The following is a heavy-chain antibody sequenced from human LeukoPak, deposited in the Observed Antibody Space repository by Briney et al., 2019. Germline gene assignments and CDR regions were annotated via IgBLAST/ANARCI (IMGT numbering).Heavy chain of an antibody. V-gene: IGHV3-7*01. D-gene: IGHD4-11*01. CDR1: GFIFKSYW. J-gene: IGHJ6*03. CDR2: IKQDGSEE. Sequence: GGSLRLSCAASGFIFKSYWMSWVRQAPGKGLEGVANIKQDGSEENYVDSVRGRFTISRDNAKNSLYLQMNSLRAEDTAVYYCARIQLTTYYYYMDVWGKGTTVTVSS. CDR3: ARIQLTTYYYYMDV.